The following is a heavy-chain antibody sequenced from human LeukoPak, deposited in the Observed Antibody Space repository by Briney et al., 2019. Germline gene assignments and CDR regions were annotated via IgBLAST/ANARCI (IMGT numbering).Heavy chain of an antibody. V-gene: IGHV4-38-2*01. D-gene: IGHD3-22*01. CDR1: GYSISIGYY. CDR3: ARHAFFGSTGYYYDFDY. J-gene: IGHJ4*02. CDR2: IYHSGST. Sequence: SETLSLTCAVSGYSISIGYYWGWIRQPPGKGLEWIGSIYHSGSTYYNPSLKSRVTLSMDTSKNQFSLKLSSATAADTAAYYCARHAFFGSTGYYYDFDYWGQGSLVTVSS.